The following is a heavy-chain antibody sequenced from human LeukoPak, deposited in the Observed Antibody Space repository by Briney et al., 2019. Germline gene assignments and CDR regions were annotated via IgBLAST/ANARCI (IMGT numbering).Heavy chain of an antibody. CDR2: ISSSSSYI. Sequence: GGSLRLSXAASGFTFSSYSMNWVRQAPGKGLEWVSSISSSSSYIYYADSVKGRFTISRDNAKNSLYLQMNSLRAEDTAVYYCARGPDDYFDYWGQGTLVTVSS. V-gene: IGHV3-21*01. CDR1: GFTFSSYS. CDR3: ARGPDDYFDY. J-gene: IGHJ4*02.